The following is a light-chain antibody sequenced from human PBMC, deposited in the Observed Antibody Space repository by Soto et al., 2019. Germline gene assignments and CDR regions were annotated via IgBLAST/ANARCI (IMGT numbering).Light chain of an antibody. J-gene: IGKJ1*01. CDR1: QSVSSNY. Sequence: EIVLTQSPGTLSLSPGERATLSCRASQSVSSNYLAWYRRKPGQAPRLLIYGASNRATDIPGRFSGSGSGTDFTLTITRLEREDFAVYYCQQDGSSPPTFGTGTRVEIK. V-gene: IGKV3-20*01. CDR3: QQDGSSPPT. CDR2: GAS.